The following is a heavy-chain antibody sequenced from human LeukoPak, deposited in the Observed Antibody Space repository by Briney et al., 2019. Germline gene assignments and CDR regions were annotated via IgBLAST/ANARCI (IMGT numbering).Heavy chain of an antibody. J-gene: IGHJ4*02. V-gene: IGHV1-69*13. CDR2: IIPIFGTA. D-gene: IGHD3-22*01. CDR1: GGTFSSYA. Sequence: SVKVSCKASGGTFSSYAISWVRQAPGQGLEWMGGIIPIFGTANYAQEFQGRVTITADESTSTAYMELSSLRSEDTAVYYCGAQMDYYDPTGPIDYWGQGTLVTVSS. CDR3: GAQMDYYDPTGPIDY.